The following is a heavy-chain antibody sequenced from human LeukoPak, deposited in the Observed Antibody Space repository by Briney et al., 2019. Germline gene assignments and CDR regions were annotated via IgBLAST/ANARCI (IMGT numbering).Heavy chain of an antibody. Sequence: ETLSLTCTVSGGSISSGGYYWSWIRQHPGKGLEWVANIRADGSEKDCVDSVKGRFTISRDNAKNSLYLQMNSLRVEDTALYYCARGGESRAMLHQWGQGTLVTVSS. V-gene: IGHV3-7*04. CDR2: IRADGSEK. J-gene: IGHJ4*02. CDR3: ARGGESRAMLHQ. CDR1: GGSISSGGYY. D-gene: IGHD3-16*01.